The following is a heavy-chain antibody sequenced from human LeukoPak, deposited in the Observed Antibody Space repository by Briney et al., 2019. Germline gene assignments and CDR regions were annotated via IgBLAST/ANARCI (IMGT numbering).Heavy chain of an antibody. Sequence: PGGSLRLSCVVSGFTFSDYNMNWVRQAPGKGLEWVSSITSSSSYIYYADSVKGRFTISRDNAKNSLYLQMDSLRVEDTAEYYCARDPYSGNYGAYYYYYMDVWGKGTTVTVSS. CDR2: ITSSSSYI. V-gene: IGHV3-21*06. J-gene: IGHJ6*03. CDR1: GFTFSDYN. D-gene: IGHD1-26*01. CDR3: ARDPYSGNYGAYYYYYMDV.